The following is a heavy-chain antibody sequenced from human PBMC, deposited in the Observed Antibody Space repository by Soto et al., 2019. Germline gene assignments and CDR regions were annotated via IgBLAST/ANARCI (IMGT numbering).Heavy chain of an antibody. Sequence: SETLSLTCTVSGGSISSYYWSWIRQPPGKGLEWIGFIYHTGSTYYSPSLKNRVAISVDTSKNQFSLKLSSVTAADTALYYCARTYGRNFDYWGQGTLVTVSS. D-gene: IGHD3-10*01. V-gene: IGHV4-59*01. CDR2: IYHTGST. CDR1: GGSISSYY. CDR3: ARTYGRNFDY. J-gene: IGHJ4*02.